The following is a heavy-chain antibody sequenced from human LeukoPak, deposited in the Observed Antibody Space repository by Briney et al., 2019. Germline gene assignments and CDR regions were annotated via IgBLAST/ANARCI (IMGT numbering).Heavy chain of an antibody. CDR3: AKEWREWGFGSSSTPTY. D-gene: IGHD6-6*01. J-gene: IGHJ4*02. Sequence: GGSLRLSCAASGFTFSTYAMNWVRQAPGKGLEWVSGISTGGGSTYYADSVKGRLTISRDNSKNTLYLQMNSLRAEDTAVYYCAKEWREWGFGSSSTPTYWGQGTLVTVSS. CDR2: ISTGGGST. CDR1: GFTFSTYA. V-gene: IGHV3-23*01.